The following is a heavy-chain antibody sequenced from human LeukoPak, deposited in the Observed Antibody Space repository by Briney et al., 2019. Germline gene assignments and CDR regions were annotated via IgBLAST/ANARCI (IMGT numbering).Heavy chain of an antibody. J-gene: IGHJ6*02. CDR3: ARDRGTRVIAVAGRYYYGMDV. CDR2: INHSGST. Sequence: PSETLSLTCAVYGGSFSGYYWSWIRQPPGKGLEWIGEINHSGSTNYNPSLKSRVTISVDTSKNQFSLKLSSVTAADTAAYYCARDRGTRVIAVAGRYYYGMDVWGQGTTVTVSS. CDR1: GGSFSGYY. V-gene: IGHV4-34*01. D-gene: IGHD6-19*01.